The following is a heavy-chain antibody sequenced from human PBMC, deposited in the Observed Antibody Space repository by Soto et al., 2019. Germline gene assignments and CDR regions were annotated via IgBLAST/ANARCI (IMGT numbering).Heavy chain of an antibody. V-gene: IGHV3-33*01. CDR3: AREDSPSDFWSGHYRSYYFDY. CDR2: IWYDGNNK. D-gene: IGHD3-3*01. J-gene: IGHJ4*02. Sequence: QVQLVESGGGVVQPGRSLRLSCAASGFMFSSYCMHWVRQAPGKGLEWVAVIWYDGNNKYYADSVKGRFTISRDNSKNTLYLQMNSLRAEDTAVYYCAREDSPSDFWSGHYRSYYFDYWGQGNLVTVSS. CDR1: GFMFSSYC.